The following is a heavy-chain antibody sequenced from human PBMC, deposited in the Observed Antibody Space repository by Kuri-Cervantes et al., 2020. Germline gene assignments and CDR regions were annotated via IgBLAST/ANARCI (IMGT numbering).Heavy chain of an antibody. J-gene: IGHJ4*02. D-gene: IGHD3-9*01. CDR1: GFTFSSYA. CDR3: AREIIRYFDY. Sequence: GESLKISCAAPGFTFSSYAMSWVRQAPGKGLEWVAVISYDGSNKYYADSVKGRFTISRDNSKNTLYLQMNSLRAEDTAVYYCAREIIRYFDYWGQGTLVTVSS. V-gene: IGHV3-30-3*01. CDR2: ISYDGSNK.